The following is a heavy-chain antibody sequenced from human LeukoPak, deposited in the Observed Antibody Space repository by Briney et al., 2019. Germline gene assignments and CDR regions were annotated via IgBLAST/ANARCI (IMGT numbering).Heavy chain of an antibody. CDR2: IYTSGST. D-gene: IGHD3-3*01. Sequence: SQTLSLACTVSGGSISSGSYYWSWIRQPAGKGLAWIGRIYTSGSTNYNPSLKSRVTISVDTSKNQFSLKLSSVTAADTAVYYCARSNYDFWSGYYFSYFDYWGQGTLVTVSS. CDR3: ARSNYDFWSGYYFSYFDY. J-gene: IGHJ4*02. CDR1: GGSISSGSYY. V-gene: IGHV4-61*02.